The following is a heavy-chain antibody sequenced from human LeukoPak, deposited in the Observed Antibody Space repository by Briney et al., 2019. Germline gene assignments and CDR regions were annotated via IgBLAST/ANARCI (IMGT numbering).Heavy chain of an antibody. CDR2: ISSSSSTI. J-gene: IGHJ5*02. Sequence: PGGSLRLSCAASGFTFSSYSMDWVRQAPGEGLGWVSYISSSSSTIYYAASVKGRFTISRDNAKNSLYLQMNSLRAEDTAVYYCAREEVGATTVSWGQGTLVTVSS. CDR1: GFTFSSYS. D-gene: IGHD1-26*01. CDR3: AREEVGATTVS. V-gene: IGHV3-48*01.